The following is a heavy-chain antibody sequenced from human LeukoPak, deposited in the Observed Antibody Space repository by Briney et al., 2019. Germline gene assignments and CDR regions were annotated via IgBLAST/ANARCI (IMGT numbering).Heavy chain of an antibody. CDR3: ARELGYCSGNNCYGGTFDY. CDR2: ISHSGST. D-gene: IGHD2-2*01. CDR1: GGSISDYY. J-gene: IGHJ4*02. V-gene: IGHV4-34*01. Sequence: SETLSLTCAVYGGSISDYYWSWIRQPPGKGLEWIGEISHSGSTDYNPSLKSRVTISVDTSKNQLSLKLNSVTAADTAVYYCARELGYCSGNNCYGGTFDYWGRGTLVTVSS.